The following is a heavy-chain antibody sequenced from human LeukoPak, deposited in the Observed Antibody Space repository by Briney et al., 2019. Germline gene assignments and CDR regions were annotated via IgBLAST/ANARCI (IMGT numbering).Heavy chain of an antibody. D-gene: IGHD6-6*01. V-gene: IGHV4-30-4*08. CDR1: GGSISSGDYY. CDR3: ARHEYSSSRYDLGDY. J-gene: IGHJ4*02. CDR2: IYYSGST. Sequence: SQTLSLTCTVSGGSISSGDYYWSWVRQPPGKGGEWLGYIYYSGSTYYNPSLKSRVTISVDTSKNQFSLKLSSVTAADTAVYYCARHEYSSSRYDLGDYWGQGTLVTVSS.